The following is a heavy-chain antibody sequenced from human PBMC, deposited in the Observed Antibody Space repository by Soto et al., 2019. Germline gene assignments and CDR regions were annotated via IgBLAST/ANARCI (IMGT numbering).Heavy chain of an antibody. V-gene: IGHV1-69*13. Sequence: SVKVSCKASGGTFSSYAINWVRQAPGQGLEWMGGIIPLFGTIHYAQKLQGRVTFTADEGTAYMDLSSLRSEDTAVYYCARGDCSSNSCYGLRYYHYGLDVWGQGTTVTVSS. J-gene: IGHJ6*02. D-gene: IGHD2-2*01. CDR2: IIPLFGTI. CDR3: ARGDCSSNSCYGLRYYHYGLDV. CDR1: GGTFSSYA.